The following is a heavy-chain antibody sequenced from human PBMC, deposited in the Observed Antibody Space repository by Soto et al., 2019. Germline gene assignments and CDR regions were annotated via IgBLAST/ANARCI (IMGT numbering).Heavy chain of an antibody. J-gene: IGHJ6*02. CDR3: ARLIFGVVIPAYYGMDV. CDR2: INPNSGGT. Sequence: ASVKVSCKASGYTFTGYYMHWVRQAPGQGLEWMGWINPNSGGTNYAQKFQGRVTMTRDTSISTAYMELSRLRSDDTAVYYCARLIFGVVIPAYYGMDVWGQGTTVTVSS. D-gene: IGHD3-3*01. V-gene: IGHV1-2*02. CDR1: GYTFTGYY.